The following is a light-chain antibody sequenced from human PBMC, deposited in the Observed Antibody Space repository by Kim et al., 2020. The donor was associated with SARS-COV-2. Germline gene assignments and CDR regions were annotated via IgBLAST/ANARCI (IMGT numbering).Light chain of an antibody. CDR2: GRN. CDR1: SLRRYY. J-gene: IGLJ2*01. V-gene: IGLV3-19*01. Sequence: SSELTQDPAVSVAVGQTVKITCQGDSLRRYYASWYQQKPGQAPVLVIYGRNNRPSGIPERLSGSTSGDTASLIITGAQAEDEADYYCGSRDSSENVLFGGGTKVTVL. CDR3: GSRDSSENVL.